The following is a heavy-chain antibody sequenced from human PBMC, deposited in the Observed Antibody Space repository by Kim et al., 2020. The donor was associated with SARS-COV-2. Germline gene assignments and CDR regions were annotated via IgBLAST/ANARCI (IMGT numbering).Heavy chain of an antibody. J-gene: IGHJ6*01. CDR2: MYHNGTA. CDR1: GGSITSGDYF. V-gene: IGHV4-30-4*01. D-gene: IGHD5-12*01. Sequence: SETLSLTCTVSGGSITSGDYFCSWIRQSPGKGLEWIGYMYHNGTAYYNPSLKRRVAMSVDTSKNLFSLRLSSMTAADTAVYYCARAGYGGSFSTYYYG. CDR3: ARAGYGGSFSTYYYG.